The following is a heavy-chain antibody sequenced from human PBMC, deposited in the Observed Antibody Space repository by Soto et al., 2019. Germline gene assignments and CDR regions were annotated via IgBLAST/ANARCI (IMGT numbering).Heavy chain of an antibody. J-gene: IGHJ4*02. Sequence: SVKVSCKASGGTFSSYAISWVRQAPGQGLEWMGGIIPIFGTANYAQKFQGRVTITADESTSTAYMDLQMNSLRAEDTAVYYCAKDRVSEHSSGWPQGHWGQGTLVTVSS. CDR1: GGTFSSYA. D-gene: IGHD6-19*01. V-gene: IGHV1-69*13. CDR3: AKDRVSEHSSGWPQGH. CDR2: IIPIFGTA.